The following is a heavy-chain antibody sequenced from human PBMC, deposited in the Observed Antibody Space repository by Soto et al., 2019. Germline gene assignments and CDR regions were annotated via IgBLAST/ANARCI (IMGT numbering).Heavy chain of an antibody. D-gene: IGHD3-3*01. CDR2: IYYSGST. CDR3: ARALTIFGIFAIWFDP. J-gene: IGHJ5*02. CDR1: GGSISSGGYY. V-gene: IGHV4-31*03. Sequence: SETLSLTCTVSGGSISSGGYYWSWIRQHPGKGLEWIGYIYYSGSTYYNPSLKSRVTISVDTSKNQFSLKLSSVTAADTAVYYCARALTIFGIFAIWFDPWGQGTLVTVSS.